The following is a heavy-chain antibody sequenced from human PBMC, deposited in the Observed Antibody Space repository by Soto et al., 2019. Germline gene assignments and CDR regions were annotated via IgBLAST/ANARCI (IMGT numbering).Heavy chain of an antibody. V-gene: IGHV4-39*01. CDR3: ARHLVVNVVVVAAIFREVLFDP. CDR2: IDYSGST. D-gene: IGHD2-15*01. J-gene: IGHJ5*02. CDR1: VGSISSSSYY. Sequence: SETLSITCTVSVGSISSSSYYWGWIRQPPGKGLEWIGSIDYSGSTYYNPSLKSRVTISVDTSKNQVSLKLSSVTAADTAVYSCARHLVVNVVVVAAIFREVLFDPWGQGTLVTVSS.